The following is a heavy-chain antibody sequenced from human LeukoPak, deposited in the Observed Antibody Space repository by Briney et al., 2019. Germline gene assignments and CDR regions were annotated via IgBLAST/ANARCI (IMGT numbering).Heavy chain of an antibody. CDR2: ISATSKYL. V-gene: IGHV3-21*01. J-gene: IGHJ6*03. CDR1: GVSFSSYS. CDR3: ARDYSLVVRGVNYYFHMDV. D-gene: IGHD3-10*01. Sequence: GGSLRLSCAASGVSFSSYSMNWVRQAPGKGLEGVSVISATSKYLYYADSLKGRFTISRDNAKNSLYLQMDSLRADHTATYYCARDYSLVVRGVNYYFHMDVWGTGTTVIVSS.